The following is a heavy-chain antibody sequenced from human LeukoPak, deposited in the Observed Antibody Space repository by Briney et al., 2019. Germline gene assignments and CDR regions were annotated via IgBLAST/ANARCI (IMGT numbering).Heavy chain of an antibody. Sequence: GGSLRLSCAASGFTFSSYWMSWVRQAPGKGLEWVATKKQLGSEKYYVDSVKGRFTISRDNAKNSLYLQMNSLRAEDTAVFYCARDYYDSSGYYSYDAFDIWGQGTMVTVSS. V-gene: IGHV3-7*04. CDR3: ARDYYDSSGYYSYDAFDI. CDR2: KKQLGSEK. D-gene: IGHD3-22*01. J-gene: IGHJ3*02. CDR1: GFTFSSYW.